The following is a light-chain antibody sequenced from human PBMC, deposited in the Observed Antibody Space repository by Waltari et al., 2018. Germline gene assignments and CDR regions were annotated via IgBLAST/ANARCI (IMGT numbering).Light chain of an antibody. Sequence: SVVLSQPPSVSAAPGQTATISWGKNNMAETYVQWYQQRPGQAPELVVYDDTDRPAGIPERFSGSSSGNTATLTISRVEAGDEADYYCQVWDSDSDHVLFGGGTRLTVL. J-gene: IGLJ2*01. CDR3: QVWDSDSDHVL. CDR1: NMAETY. V-gene: IGLV3-21*02. CDR2: DDT.